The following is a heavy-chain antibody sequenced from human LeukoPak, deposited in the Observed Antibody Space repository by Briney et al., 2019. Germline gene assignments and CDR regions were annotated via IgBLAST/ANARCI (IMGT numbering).Heavy chain of an antibody. Sequence: SLRLSCAASAPTFDDSATDSVRQAPGKCLEWVSGIRWDSASTGHADSVKGRFTISRDNAKNSLYLQMNSLRAEDTALYYCAKDMGYERYYFDYWGQGTLVTVSS. D-gene: IGHD5-12*01. CDR3: AKDMGYERYYFDY. V-gene: IGHV3-9*01. CDR1: APTFDDSA. CDR2: IRWDSAST. J-gene: IGHJ4*02.